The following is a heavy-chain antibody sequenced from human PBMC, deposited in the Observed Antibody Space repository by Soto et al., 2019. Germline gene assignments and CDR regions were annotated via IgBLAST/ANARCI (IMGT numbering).Heavy chain of an antibody. Sequence: GGSLRLSCTASGFTFGDYAMSWVRQAPGKGLEWVGFIRSKAYGGTTEYAASVKGRFTISRDDSKSIAYLQMNSLKTEDTAVYYCTRDPGIAVAGVVTDAFDIWGQGTMVTVSS. V-gene: IGHV3-49*04. CDR2: IRSKAYGGTT. D-gene: IGHD6-19*01. J-gene: IGHJ3*02. CDR1: GFTFGDYA. CDR3: TRDPGIAVAGVVTDAFDI.